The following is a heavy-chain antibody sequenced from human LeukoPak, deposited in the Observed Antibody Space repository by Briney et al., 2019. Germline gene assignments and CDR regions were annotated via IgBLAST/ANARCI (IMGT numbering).Heavy chain of an antibody. V-gene: IGHV4-39*07. CDR1: GGSISSSSYY. Sequence: SETLSLTCTVSGGSISSSSYYWGWIRQPPGKGLEWIGNIYYSGSTYYNPSLKSRVTISVDKSKNQFSLKLSSVTAADTAVYYCASLAVAGTEDAFDIWGQGTMVTVSS. D-gene: IGHD6-19*01. J-gene: IGHJ3*02. CDR3: ASLAVAGTEDAFDI. CDR2: IYYSGST.